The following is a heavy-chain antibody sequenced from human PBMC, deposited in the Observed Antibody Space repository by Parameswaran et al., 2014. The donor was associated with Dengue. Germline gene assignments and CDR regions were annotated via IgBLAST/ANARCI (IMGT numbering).Heavy chain of an antibody. J-gene: IGHJ3*02. D-gene: IGHD5-12*01. CDR3: ASLVAARAFDI. V-gene: IGHV4-4*02. Sequence: WIRQPPGKGLEWIGEIYHSGSTNYNPSLKSRVTISVDKSKNQFSLKLSSVTAADTAVYYCASLVAARAFDIWGQGTMVTVSS. CDR2: IYHSGST.